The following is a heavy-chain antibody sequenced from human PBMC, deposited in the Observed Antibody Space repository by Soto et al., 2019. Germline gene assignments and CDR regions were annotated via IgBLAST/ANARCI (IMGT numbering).Heavy chain of an antibody. CDR2: IYYSGST. D-gene: IGHD3-10*01. Sequence: QLQLQESGPGLVKPSETLSLTCTVSGGSISSSSYYWGWIRQPPGKGLEWIGSIYYSGSTYYNPALKSRVTISVDTSKNQFSLKLSSVTAADAAVYYCARGGYYGSGSWCDPWGQGTLVTVSS. CDR1: GGSISSSSYY. CDR3: ARGGYYGSGSWCDP. V-gene: IGHV4-39*01. J-gene: IGHJ5*02.